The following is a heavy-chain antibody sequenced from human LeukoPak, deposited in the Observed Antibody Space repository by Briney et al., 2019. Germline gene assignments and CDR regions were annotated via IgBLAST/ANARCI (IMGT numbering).Heavy chain of an antibody. V-gene: IGHV3-7*01. CDR1: GFMFSSYW. D-gene: IGHD6-19*01. CDR2: IKQDGSEK. CDR3: ARDRSSGWYFY. Sequence: GGSLRLSCAASGFMFSSYWMSWVRQAPGKGLEWVANIKQDGSEKYYVDSVKGRFTISRDNAKNSLYLQMNSLRAEDTAVYYCARDRSSGWYFYWGQGTLVTVSS. J-gene: IGHJ4*02.